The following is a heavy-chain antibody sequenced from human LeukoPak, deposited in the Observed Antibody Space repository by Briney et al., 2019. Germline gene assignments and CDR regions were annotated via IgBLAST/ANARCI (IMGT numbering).Heavy chain of an antibody. CDR2: INHSGRA. V-gene: IGHV4-34*01. CDR3: ARGLHVGETLPYYF. CDR1: GGSFSGYY. Sequence: SETLSLTCAVYGGSFSGYYWSWIRQPPGKGLEWIGEINHSGRANYNPSLKSRVTISVDPSKNQFSVKLTSVTAADTAMYYCARGLHVGETLPYYFWSQGTMVTVSS. D-gene: IGHD3-16*01. J-gene: IGHJ4*02.